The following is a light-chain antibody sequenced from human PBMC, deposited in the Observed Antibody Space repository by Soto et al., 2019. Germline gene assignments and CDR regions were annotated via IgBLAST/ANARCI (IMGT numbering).Light chain of an antibody. CDR1: QSLSSDS. J-gene: IGKJ2*01. Sequence: IVLTQSPGTLSLAPGKGATLSCRASQSLSSDSLAWYRQKLGQAPRLLIYGVSKRATGLPDRFSGGGSGTDFTLTITMLEPQVSAVYDRPQYGTSPPTFRQGTRLEIK. CDR3: PQYGTSPPT. CDR2: GVS. V-gene: IGKV3-20*01.